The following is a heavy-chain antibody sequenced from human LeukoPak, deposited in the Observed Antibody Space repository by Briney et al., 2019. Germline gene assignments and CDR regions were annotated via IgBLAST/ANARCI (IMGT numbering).Heavy chain of an antibody. V-gene: IGHV3-74*01. CDR2: INSDGSST. D-gene: IGHD3-10*01. J-gene: IGHJ3*02. CDR3: ARGRSYYNPHERSDI. CDR1: GFTFSSYW. Sequence: PGGSLRLSCAASGFTFSSYWMHWVRQAPGKGLVWVSRINSDGSSTSYADSVKGRFTISRDNAKNTLYLQMNSLRAEDTAVYYCARGRSYYNPHERSDIWGQGTMVTVSS.